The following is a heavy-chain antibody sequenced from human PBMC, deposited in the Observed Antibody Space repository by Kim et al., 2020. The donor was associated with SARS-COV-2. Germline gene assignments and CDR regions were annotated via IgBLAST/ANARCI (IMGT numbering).Heavy chain of an antibody. CDR2: IYHSGST. CDR3: ARGGPAAIHDAFDI. CDR1: GGSISSSNW. J-gene: IGHJ3*02. V-gene: IGHV4-4*02. D-gene: IGHD2-2*01. Sequence: SETLSLTCAVSGGSISSSNWWSWVRQPPGKGLEWIGEIYHSGSTNYNPSLKSRVTISVDKSKNQFSLKLSSVTAADTAVYYCARGGPAAIHDAFDIWGQGTMVTVSS.